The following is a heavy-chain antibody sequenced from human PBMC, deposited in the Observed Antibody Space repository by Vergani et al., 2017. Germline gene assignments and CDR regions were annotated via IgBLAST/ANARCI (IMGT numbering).Heavy chain of an antibody. D-gene: IGHD1-26*01. CDR3: ARLHSGSFFFDY. V-gene: IGHV4-38-2*01. CDR2: IYHIGGT. J-gene: IGHJ4*02. CDR1: GYFISSGYY. Sequence: QVQLQESGPGLVKPSETLSLTCAVSGYFISSGYYWGWIRQPPGKGLDWIGRIYHIGGTYYNPSLRSRVTISVDTSKNQFSLRLSSVAAADTAVYYCARLHSGSFFFDYWGQGALVTVSS.